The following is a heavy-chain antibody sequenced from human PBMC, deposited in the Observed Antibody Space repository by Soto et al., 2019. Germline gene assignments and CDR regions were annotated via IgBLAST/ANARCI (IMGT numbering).Heavy chain of an antibody. CDR2: ISGSGGST. J-gene: IGHJ6*02. V-gene: IGHV3-23*01. CDR1: GFTFSSYA. CDR3: AKGPFWSDLYYYYYGMDV. D-gene: IGHD3-3*01. Sequence: GGSLRLSCAASGFTFSSYAMSWVRQAPGKGLEWVSAISGSGGSTYYADSVKGRFTISRDNSKNTLYLQMNSLRAEDTAVYYCAKGPFWSDLYYYYYGMDVWGQGTTVTVSS.